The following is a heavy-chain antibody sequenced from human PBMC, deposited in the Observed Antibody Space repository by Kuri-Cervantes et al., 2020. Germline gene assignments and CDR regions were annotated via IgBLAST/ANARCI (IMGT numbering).Heavy chain of an antibody. CDR2: IIPIFGTA. V-gene: IGHV1-69*13. Sequence: SVKVSCKASGGTFSSYAISWVRQAPGQGLEWMGGIIPIFGTANYAQKFQGRVTITADESTSTAYMELSSLRSEDTAVYYCARSSGVGSTVAGLGFDYWGQGTLVTVSS. D-gene: IGHD6-19*01. J-gene: IGHJ4*02. CDR1: GGTFSSYA. CDR3: ARSSGVGSTVAGLGFDY.